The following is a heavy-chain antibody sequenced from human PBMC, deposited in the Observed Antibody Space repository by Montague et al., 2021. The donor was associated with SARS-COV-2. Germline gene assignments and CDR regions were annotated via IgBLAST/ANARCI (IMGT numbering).Heavy chain of an antibody. CDR3: ARMECGTVSSTDX. CDR1: GFSLSTHGVC. Sequence: VKPTQTLTLTCTVSGFSLSTHGVCVTWIRQPPGGALEWLSRIDWDGATHYKPSLKTRLTLSQYTSKNHVVLTVTNVDPADTATYYCARMECGTVSSTDXWGHGIKVTVSS. D-gene: IGHD2-15*01. CDR2: IDWDGAT. J-gene: IGHJ4*01. V-gene: IGHV2-70*11.